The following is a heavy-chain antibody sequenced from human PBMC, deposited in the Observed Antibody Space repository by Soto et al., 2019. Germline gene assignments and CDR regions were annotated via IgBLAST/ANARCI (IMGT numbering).Heavy chain of an antibody. CDR3: ARGISYYYDSSGPTTFDY. V-gene: IGHV4-34*01. D-gene: IGHD3-22*01. J-gene: IGHJ4*02. CDR2: INHSGST. Sequence: SETLSLTCAVYGGSFSGYYWSWIRQPPGKGLEWIGEINHSGSTNYNPSLKSRVTISVDTSKNQFSLKLSSVTAADTAVYSCARGISYYYDSSGPTTFDYWGQGTLVTVSS. CDR1: GGSFSGYY.